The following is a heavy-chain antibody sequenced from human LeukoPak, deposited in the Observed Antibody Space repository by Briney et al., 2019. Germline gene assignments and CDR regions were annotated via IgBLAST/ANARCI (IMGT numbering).Heavy chain of an antibody. CDR3: ARVRGGNNYHFDY. D-gene: IGHD1-26*01. CDR2: ISAYNGNT. CDR1: GYSFTSYG. Sequence: ASVRVSCKASGYSFTSYGISWVRQAPGQGLEWMGWISAYNGNTNYAEKFQGRVTMTRDTSITTGYMELGRLRSDDTAVYYCARVRGGNNYHFDYWGQGTLVTVSS. V-gene: IGHV1-18*01. J-gene: IGHJ4*02.